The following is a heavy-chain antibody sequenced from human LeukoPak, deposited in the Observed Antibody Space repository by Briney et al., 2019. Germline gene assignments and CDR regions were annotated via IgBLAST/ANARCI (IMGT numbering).Heavy chain of an antibody. CDR3: ARPRSLGYCSGGSCYGRGAWFDR. CDR1: GGSISSYY. J-gene: IGHJ5*02. V-gene: IGHV4-59*12. CDR2: IYYSGST. Sequence: SETLSLTCTVSGGSISSYYWSWIRQPPGKGLEWIGYIYYSGSTNYNPSLKSRVTISVDTSKNQFSLKLRSVTAADTAVYYCARPRSLGYCSGGSCYGRGAWFDRWGQGTLVTVSS. D-gene: IGHD2-15*01.